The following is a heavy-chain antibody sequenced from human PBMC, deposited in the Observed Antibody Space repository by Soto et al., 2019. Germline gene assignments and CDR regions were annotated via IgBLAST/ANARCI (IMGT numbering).Heavy chain of an antibody. D-gene: IGHD3-9*01. CDR2: INHSGST. CDR3: ARGRRGRLYDILTGPINDY. J-gene: IGHJ4*02. CDR1: GGSFSGYY. V-gene: IGHV4-34*01. Sequence: PSETLSLTCAVYGGSFSGYYWSWIRQPPGKGLEWIGEINHSGSTNYNPSLKSRVTISVDTSKNQFSLKLSSVTAADTAVYYCARGRRGRLYDILTGPINDYWGQGTLVTVSS.